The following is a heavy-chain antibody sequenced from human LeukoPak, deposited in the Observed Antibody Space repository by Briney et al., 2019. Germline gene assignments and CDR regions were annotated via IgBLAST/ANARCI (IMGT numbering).Heavy chain of an antibody. V-gene: IGHV1-18*01. CDR3: ARVRYSYGGLYYYYGMDV. J-gene: IGHJ6*02. CDR2: ISAYNGNT. Sequence: ASVKVSCKASGYTFTSYGISWVRQAPGQVLEWMGWISAYNGNTNYAQKLQGRVTMTTDTSTSTAYMELRSLRSDDTAVYYCARVRYSYGGLYYYYGMDVWGQGTTVTVSS. D-gene: IGHD5-18*01. CDR1: GYTFTSYG.